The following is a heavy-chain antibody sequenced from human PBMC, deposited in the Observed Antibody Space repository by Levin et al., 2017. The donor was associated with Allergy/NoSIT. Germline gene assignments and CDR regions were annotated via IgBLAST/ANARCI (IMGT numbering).Heavy chain of an antibody. CDR2: ISISSSYI. CDR3: AGVAEQQLVTKCWFDP. CDR1: GFTFSSYS. V-gene: IGHV3-21*01. Sequence: GGSLRLSCAASGFTFSSYSMNWVRQAPGKGLEWVSSISISSSYIYYADSVKGRFTISRDNAKNSLYLQMNSLRAEDTAVYYCAGVAEQQLVTKCWFDPWGQGTLVTVSS. J-gene: IGHJ5*02. D-gene: IGHD6-13*01.